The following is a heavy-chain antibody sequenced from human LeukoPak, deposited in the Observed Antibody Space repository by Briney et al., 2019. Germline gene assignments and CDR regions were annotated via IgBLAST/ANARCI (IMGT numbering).Heavy chain of an antibody. V-gene: IGHV4-4*02. CDR2: IYHSGTT. Sequence: SETLSLTCAVSGGAISTDWSSWIRQPPGKGLEWIGEIYHSGTTNYNPSLKSRVTISLDKSKNQFSLKLTSVTAADTAVYYCARDRAPSNWGQGTLVTVSS. CDR3: ARDRAPSN. J-gene: IGHJ4*02. D-gene: IGHD3-10*01. CDR1: GGAISTDW.